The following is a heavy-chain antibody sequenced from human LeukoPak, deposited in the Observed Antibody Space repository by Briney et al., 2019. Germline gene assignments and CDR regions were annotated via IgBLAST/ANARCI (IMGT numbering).Heavy chain of an antibody. Sequence: GGSLRLSCAASGFTVSTNYMSWVRQAPGKGLEWVSIIYSGGSTYYADSVKGRFTISRDNSKNTLYLQVNSLRADDTALYYCARRGDGGRSFDYWGQGTLVTVSS. J-gene: IGHJ4*02. CDR3: ARRGDGGRSFDY. V-gene: IGHV3-53*01. CDR1: GFTVSTNY. D-gene: IGHD4-23*01. CDR2: IYSGGST.